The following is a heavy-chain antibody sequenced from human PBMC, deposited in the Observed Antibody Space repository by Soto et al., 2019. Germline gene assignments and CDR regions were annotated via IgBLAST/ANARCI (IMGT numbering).Heavy chain of an antibody. J-gene: IGHJ6*02. V-gene: IGHV3-48*02. CDR1: GFTFSSYS. CDR3: ARPEYSSSSYGMDV. D-gene: IGHD6-6*01. CDR2: ISSSSSTI. Sequence: GGSLRLSCAASGFTFSSYSMNWVRQAPGKGLEWVSYISSSSSTIYYADSVKGRFTISRDNAKNSLYLQMNSLRDEDTAVYYCARPEYSSSSYGMDVWGQGTTVKSP.